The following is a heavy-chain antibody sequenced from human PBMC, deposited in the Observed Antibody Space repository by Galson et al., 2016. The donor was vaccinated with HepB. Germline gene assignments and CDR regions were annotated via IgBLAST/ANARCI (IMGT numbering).Heavy chain of an antibody. CDR1: GFTFSSNY. CDR3: AKAGYCSSTSCYAFDY. Sequence: SLRLSCAASGFTFSSNYMRWVRQAPGKGLEWVSAISGSGANTDYADSVKGRFTVSRDNSKNTLYLQMNSLRAEDTAIYYCAKAGYCSSTSCYAFDYWGRGTLVTVSS. V-gene: IGHV3-23*01. J-gene: IGHJ4*02. CDR2: ISGSGANT. D-gene: IGHD2-2*01.